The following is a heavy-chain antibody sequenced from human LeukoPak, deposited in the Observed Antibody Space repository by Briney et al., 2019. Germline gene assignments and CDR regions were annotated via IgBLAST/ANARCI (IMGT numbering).Heavy chain of an antibody. Sequence: ASVKVSCMAFGYTFTSYGISWVRQAPGQGLEWMGWISAYNGNTNYAQKLQGRVTMTTDTSTSTAYMELRSLRSDDTAVYYCASGIQLWFTDYWGQGTLVTVSS. CDR1: GYTFTSYG. V-gene: IGHV1-18*04. CDR3: ASGIQLWFTDY. J-gene: IGHJ4*02. CDR2: ISAYNGNT. D-gene: IGHD5-18*01.